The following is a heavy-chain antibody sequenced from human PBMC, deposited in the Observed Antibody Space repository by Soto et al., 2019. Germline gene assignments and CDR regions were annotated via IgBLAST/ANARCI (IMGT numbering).Heavy chain of an antibody. J-gene: IGHJ4*02. CDR2: ISAYNANA. CDR1: GYTFRNFG. V-gene: IGHV1-18*01. CDR3: ARENSYFDY. Sequence: QIQLLQSGAEVKKPGASVKVTCKASGYTFRNFGISWVRQAPGQGLEWMGWISAYNANANYAQKFQGRLSMPADPSTSPAYMELRRLRSDDTAVYYCARENSYFDYWGQGALVTVSS.